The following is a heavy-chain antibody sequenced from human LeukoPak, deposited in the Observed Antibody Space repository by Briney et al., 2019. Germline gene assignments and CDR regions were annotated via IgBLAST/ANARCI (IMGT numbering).Heavy chain of an antibody. Sequence: ASVKVSCKASGYTFTGYYMHWVRQAPGQGLEWTGWINPNSGGTNYAQKFQGRVTMSRDTSISTAYMELSRLRSDDTAVYYCARARGVISPDFDYWGQGTLVTVSS. V-gene: IGHV1-2*02. CDR1: GYTFTGYY. D-gene: IGHD3-10*01. CDR3: ARARGVISPDFDY. J-gene: IGHJ4*02. CDR2: INPNSGGT.